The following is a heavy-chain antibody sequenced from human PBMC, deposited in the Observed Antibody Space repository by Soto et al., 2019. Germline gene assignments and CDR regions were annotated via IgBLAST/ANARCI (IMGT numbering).Heavy chain of an antibody. V-gene: IGHV1-2*04. D-gene: IGHD3-3*01. J-gene: IGHJ6*02. CDR1: GYTFTGYY. Sequence: ASVKVSCKASGYTFTGYYMHWVRQAPGQGLEWMGWINPNSGGTNYAQKFQGWVTMTRDTSISTAYMELSRLRSDDTVVYCCARERVIYYDFWSGYARLTNLCAGLEVWVPETRVDVSS. CDR3: ARERVIYYDFWSGYARLTNLCAGLEV. CDR2: INPNSGGT.